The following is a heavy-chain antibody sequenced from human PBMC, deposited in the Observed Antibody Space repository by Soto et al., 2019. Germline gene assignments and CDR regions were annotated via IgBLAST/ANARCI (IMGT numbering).Heavy chain of an antibody. D-gene: IGHD5-12*01. CDR1: GFTFRSYA. V-gene: IGHV3-23*01. CDR3: AKDAVSGAVVWLLDS. J-gene: IGHJ5*02. Sequence: SGGSLRLSCAASGFTFRSYAMSWARQAPGKGMEWVSSLLRSGSSTYYADSVKGRYTISSDISANSLYLQMDRVRGEDTAVYDGAKDAVSGAVVWLLDSWGQGTVVTVSS. CDR2: LLRSGSST.